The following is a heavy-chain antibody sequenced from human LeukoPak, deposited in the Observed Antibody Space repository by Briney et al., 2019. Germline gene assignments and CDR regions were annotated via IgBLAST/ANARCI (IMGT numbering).Heavy chain of an antibody. CDR1: GGSISSYY. Sequence: SETLSLTCTVSGGSISSYYWSWIRQPPGKGLEWIGYIYYSGSTNYNPSLKSRVTISVDTSKNQFSLKLSSVTAADTAVYYCARNARYCSSTSCSTTPFDYWGQGTLVTVSS. J-gene: IGHJ4*02. CDR2: IYYSGST. D-gene: IGHD2-2*02. V-gene: IGHV4-59*01. CDR3: ARNARYCSSTSCSTTPFDY.